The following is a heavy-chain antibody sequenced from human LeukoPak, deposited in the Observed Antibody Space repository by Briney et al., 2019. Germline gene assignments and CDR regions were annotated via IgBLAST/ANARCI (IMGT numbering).Heavy chain of an antibody. CDR3: ATARDTSSWYY. Sequence: GGSLRLSCAASGFIFRDYYMSWIRQAPGKGLEWISYISSSADTMYYADSVKGRFTVSRDNAKNSLYLQMNTLRAEDTAVYYCATARDTSSWYYWGQGTLVTVSS. CDR2: ISSSADTM. CDR1: GFIFRDYY. V-gene: IGHV3-11*04. D-gene: IGHD6-13*01. J-gene: IGHJ4*02.